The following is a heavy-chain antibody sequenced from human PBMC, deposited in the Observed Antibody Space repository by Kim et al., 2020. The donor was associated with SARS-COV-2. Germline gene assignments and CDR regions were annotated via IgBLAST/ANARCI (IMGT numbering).Heavy chain of an antibody. J-gene: IGHJ4*02. V-gene: IGHV3-9*01. CDR3: AKDMQGATSGFDY. D-gene: IGHD1-26*01. Sequence: DYADYVKGRFTISRDNAKNSLYLQMNSLRAEDTALYYCAKDMQGATSGFDYWGQGTLATVSS.